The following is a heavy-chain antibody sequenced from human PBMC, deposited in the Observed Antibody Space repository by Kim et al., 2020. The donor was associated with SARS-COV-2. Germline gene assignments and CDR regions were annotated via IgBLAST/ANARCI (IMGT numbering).Heavy chain of an antibody. CDR1: GFTFSSYA. V-gene: IGHV3-23*01. Sequence: GGSLRLSCAASGFTFSSYAMSWVRQAPGKGLEWVSAISGSGGSTYYADSVKGRFTISRDNSKNTLYLQMNSLRAEDTAVYYCAKDRLGGTAAGTALDYWGQGTLVTVSS. CDR2: ISGSGGST. CDR3: AKDRLGGTAAGTALDY. J-gene: IGHJ4*02. D-gene: IGHD6-13*01.